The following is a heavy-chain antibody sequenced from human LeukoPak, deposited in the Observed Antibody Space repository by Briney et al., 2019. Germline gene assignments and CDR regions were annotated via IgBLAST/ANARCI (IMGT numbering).Heavy chain of an antibody. V-gene: IGHV3-30*04. CDR1: GFTFSSYV. CDR3: ARDPRGPTGYDHSGRDTFDY. J-gene: IGHJ4*02. D-gene: IGHD3-22*01. Sequence: PGGSLRLSCAASGFTFSSYVMHWVRQAPGKGLEWVAVISYDGSNKYYADSVKGRFTISRDNSKNTLYLQMNSLRGDDTAIYYCARDPRGPTGYDHSGRDTFDYWGQGTLVTVSS. CDR2: ISYDGSNK.